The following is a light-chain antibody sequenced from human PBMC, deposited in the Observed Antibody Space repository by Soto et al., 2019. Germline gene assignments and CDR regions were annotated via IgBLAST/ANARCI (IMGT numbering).Light chain of an antibody. V-gene: IGKV1-5*01. CDR3: QQYHAYST. CDR1: QSISTW. Sequence: DIQMTQSPSALSASVGDRVTITCRASQSISTWLAWYQQTPGKAPKVLIYDASKLEAWVPSRFSGTGSGTQFTLTISSLQSDGFGTYYFQQYHAYSTFGPVTRVEVK. J-gene: IGKJ1*01. CDR2: DAS.